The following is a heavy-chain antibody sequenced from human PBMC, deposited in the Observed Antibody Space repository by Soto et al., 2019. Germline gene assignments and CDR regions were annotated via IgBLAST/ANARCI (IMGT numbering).Heavy chain of an antibody. Sequence: ASVKVSCKASGGTFSSYAISWVRQAPGQGLEWMGGIIPIFGTANYAQKFQGRVTITADESTSTAYMELSSLRSEDTAVYYCARKGPSYSRSRIYFQHWGQGTLVTVSS. D-gene: IGHD6-13*01. V-gene: IGHV1-69*13. J-gene: IGHJ1*01. CDR1: GGTFSSYA. CDR3: ARKGPSYSRSRIYFQH. CDR2: IIPIFGTA.